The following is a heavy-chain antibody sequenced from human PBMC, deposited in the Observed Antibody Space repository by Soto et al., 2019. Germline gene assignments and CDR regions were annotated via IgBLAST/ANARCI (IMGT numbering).Heavy chain of an antibody. V-gene: IGHV3-23*01. D-gene: IGHD2-15*01. CDR3: AKDYIGVVADAFDI. Sequence: GGSLRLSCAASGFTFSSYAMTWVRQAPGKGLEWVSGISGSGGSTYYADSVKGRFTISRDNSKSTLYLQMNSLRAGDTAVYYCAKDYIGVVADAFDIWGQGTMVTVSS. J-gene: IGHJ3*02. CDR1: GFTFSSYA. CDR2: ISGSGGST.